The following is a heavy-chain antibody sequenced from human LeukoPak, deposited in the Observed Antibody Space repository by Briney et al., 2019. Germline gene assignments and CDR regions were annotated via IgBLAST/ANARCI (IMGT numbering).Heavy chain of an antibody. CDR3: AKLEVGATNFDY. CDR2: ISGSGGST. Sequence: GGSLRLSCAASGFTFSSYAMSWVRQAPGKGLEWVSAISGSGGSTYYADSVKGRFTISRDNSKNTLYLQLNSLRAEDTAVYYCAKLEVGATNFDYWGQGTLVTVSS. D-gene: IGHD1-26*01. CDR1: GFTFSSYA. J-gene: IGHJ4*02. V-gene: IGHV3-23*01.